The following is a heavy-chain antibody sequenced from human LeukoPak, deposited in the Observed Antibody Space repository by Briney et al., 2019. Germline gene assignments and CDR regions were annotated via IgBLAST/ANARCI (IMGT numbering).Heavy chain of an antibody. CDR1: GVSTTDNW. CDR3: VRGGTYYLPY. Sequence: SETLSLTCAVSGVSTTDNWWSWVRQPPGKGLEWIGEILHTGPTNFNPSLKSRVTISIDKSKNQLSLRLNSVTAADTAIYYCVRGGTYYLPYWGQGILVTVSS. D-gene: IGHD1-26*01. V-gene: IGHV4-4*02. J-gene: IGHJ4*02. CDR2: ILHTGPT.